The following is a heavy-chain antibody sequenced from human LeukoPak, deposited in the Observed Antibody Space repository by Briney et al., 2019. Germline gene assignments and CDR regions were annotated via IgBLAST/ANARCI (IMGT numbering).Heavy chain of an antibody. J-gene: IGHJ4*02. V-gene: IGHV4-34*01. CDR3: AVSNYDILTGYYNGYFDY. CDR2: INHSGST. CDR1: GGSFSGYY. Sequence: SETLSLTCAVYGGSFSGYYWSWIRQPPGKGLEWIGEINHSGSTNYNPSLKSRVTISVDTSKNQFSLKLSSVTAADTAAYYCAVSNYDILTGYYNGYFDYWGQGTLVTVSS. D-gene: IGHD3-9*01.